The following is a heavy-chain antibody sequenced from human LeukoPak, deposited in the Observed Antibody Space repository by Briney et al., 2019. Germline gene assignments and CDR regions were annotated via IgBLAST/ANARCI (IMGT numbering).Heavy chain of an antibody. CDR2: INHSGST. CDR3: ARLDIAARRVAAFDI. Sequence: PSETLSLTCTVSGGSISSSSYYWGWIRQPPGKGLEWIGEINHSGSTNYNPSLKSRVTISVDTSKNQFSLKLSSVTAADTAVYYCARLDIAARRVAAFDIWGQGTMVTVSS. J-gene: IGHJ3*02. D-gene: IGHD6-6*01. CDR1: GGSISSSSYY. V-gene: IGHV4-39*07.